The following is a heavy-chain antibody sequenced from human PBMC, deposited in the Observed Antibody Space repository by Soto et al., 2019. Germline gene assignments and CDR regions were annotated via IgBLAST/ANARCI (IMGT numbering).Heavy chain of an antibody. D-gene: IGHD2-2*01. Sequence: PSETLSLTCAVSGGSISSGGYSWSWVRQPPGKGLEWIGYIYHSGSTYYNPSLKSRVTISVDRSKNQFSLKLSSVTAADTTVYYCARVPDRWGQGTLVTVSS. J-gene: IGHJ5*02. V-gene: IGHV4-30-2*01. CDR1: GGSISSGGYS. CDR2: IYHSGST. CDR3: ARVPDR.